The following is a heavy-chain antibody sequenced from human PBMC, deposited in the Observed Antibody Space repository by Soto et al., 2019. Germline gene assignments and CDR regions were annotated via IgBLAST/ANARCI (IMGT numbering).Heavy chain of an antibody. J-gene: IGHJ6*02. CDR3: ARGPHTNYDFWSGYPGIYYYGMDV. V-gene: IGHV5-51*01. D-gene: IGHD3-3*01. CDR2: IYPGDSDT. CDR1: GYSFTSYW. Sequence: GESLKISCKGSGYSFTSYWIGWVRQMPGKGLEWMGIIYPGDSDTRYSPSFQGQVTISADKSISTAYLQWSSLKASDTAMYYCARGPHTNYDFWSGYPGIYYYGMDVWGQGTTVTVS.